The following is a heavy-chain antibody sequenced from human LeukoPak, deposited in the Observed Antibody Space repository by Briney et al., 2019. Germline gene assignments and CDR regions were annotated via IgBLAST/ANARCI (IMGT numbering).Heavy chain of an antibody. D-gene: IGHD3-22*01. J-gene: IGHJ4*02. CDR3: ARRSTYYYYFDY. CDR1: GNSFTTYW. CDR2: IYPGDSDT. Sequence: GESLKISCKASGNSFTTYWIGWVRQMPGKGLEWMGIIYPGDSDTRYNPSFQGQVTISADKSISTAYLQWSSLKASDTAMYYCARRSTYYYYFDYWGQGTLVTVSS. V-gene: IGHV5-51*01.